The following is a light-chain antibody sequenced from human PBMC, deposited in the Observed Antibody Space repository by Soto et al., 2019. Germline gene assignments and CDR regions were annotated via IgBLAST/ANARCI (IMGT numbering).Light chain of an antibody. CDR2: DAS. Sequence: EIVLTRSPATLSLSPGERATLSCRASQSVSSYLAWYQQKPGQAPRLLIYDASKRATGIPARFSGSGSGTDFTLTISSLEPEDFAIYYCQQRSNWPRTFGQGTKVEIK. V-gene: IGKV3-11*01. CDR1: QSVSSY. CDR3: QQRSNWPRT. J-gene: IGKJ1*01.